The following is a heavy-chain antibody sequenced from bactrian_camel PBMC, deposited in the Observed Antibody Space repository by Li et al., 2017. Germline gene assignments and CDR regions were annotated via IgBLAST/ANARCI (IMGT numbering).Heavy chain of an antibody. J-gene: IGHJ7*01. Sequence: VQLVESGGGSVQPGGSLRLSCATSGYTYNRNCMAWFRQAPGKEREGVARIATGSGNTYYADSVKGRFTVSRDNAKNTLYLQLNSLKIEDTAMYYCAKAYYDAMDYLGKGTQVTVS. CDR2: IATGSGNT. V-gene: IGHV3S1*01. CDR1: GYTYNRNC.